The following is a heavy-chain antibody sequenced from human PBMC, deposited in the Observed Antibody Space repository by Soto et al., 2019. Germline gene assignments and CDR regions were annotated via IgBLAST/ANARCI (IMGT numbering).Heavy chain of an antibody. CDR3: AREGCSGGSCYSGAFDI. D-gene: IGHD2-15*01. Sequence: GGSLRLSCAASGFTFSSYVMHWVRQAPGKGLEWVAVIWYDGSNKYYADSVKGRFTISRDNSKNTLYLQMNSLRAEDTAVYYCAREGCSGGSCYSGAFDIWGQGTMVTVSS. J-gene: IGHJ3*02. CDR1: GFTFSSYV. V-gene: IGHV3-33*01. CDR2: IWYDGSNK.